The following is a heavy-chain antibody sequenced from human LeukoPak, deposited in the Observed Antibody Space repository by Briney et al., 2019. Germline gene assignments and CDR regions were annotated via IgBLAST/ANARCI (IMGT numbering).Heavy chain of an antibody. CDR3: ARSRSASTSGWYDYFDY. J-gene: IGHJ4*02. Sequence: GRSLRLSCAASGFTFSSYGMHWVRQAPGKGLEWVAVISYDGSKKYYADSVKGRFTISRDDSKNTLYLQMNSLRGEDTAVYYCARSRSASTSGWYDYFDYWGRGTLVTVSS. CDR1: GFTFSSYG. CDR2: ISYDGSKK. V-gene: IGHV3-30*19. D-gene: IGHD6-19*01.